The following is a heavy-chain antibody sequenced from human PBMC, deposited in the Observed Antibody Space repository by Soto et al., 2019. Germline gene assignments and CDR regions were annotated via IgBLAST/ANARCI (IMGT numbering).Heavy chain of an antibody. Sequence: QVQLVESGGGVVQPGRSLRLSCAASGFTFSSYAMHWVRQAPGKGLEWVAVISYDGSNKYYADSVKGRFTISRDNSKNTLYLQMNSLRAGDTAVYYCASDRLPHYYDSSGYYFFYWGQGTLVTVSS. D-gene: IGHD3-22*01. V-gene: IGHV3-30-3*01. CDR2: ISYDGSNK. CDR3: ASDRLPHYYDSSGYYFFY. CDR1: GFTFSSYA. J-gene: IGHJ4*02.